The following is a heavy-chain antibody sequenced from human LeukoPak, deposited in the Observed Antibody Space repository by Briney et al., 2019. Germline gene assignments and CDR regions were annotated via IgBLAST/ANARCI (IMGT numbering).Heavy chain of an antibody. Sequence: SETLSLTCAVYGGSFSGYYWSWIRQPPGKGLEWIGEINHSGSTNYNPSLKSRVTISVDTSKNQFSLKLSSVTAADTAVYYCARGDSSSWSVIGYWFDPWSQGTLVTVSS. D-gene: IGHD6-13*01. CDR2: INHSGST. CDR1: GGSFSGYY. J-gene: IGHJ5*02. CDR3: ARGDSSSWSVIGYWFDP. V-gene: IGHV4-34*01.